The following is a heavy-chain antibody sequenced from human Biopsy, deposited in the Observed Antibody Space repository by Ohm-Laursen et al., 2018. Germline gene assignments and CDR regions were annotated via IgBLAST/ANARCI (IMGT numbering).Heavy chain of an antibody. CDR2: INPMFGTA. V-gene: IGHV1-69*06. CDR1: GATFSNYA. J-gene: IGHJ5*02. Sequence: SSVKVSCKASGATFSNYAINWLRQAPGQGLEWMGGINPMFGTAKYAQRFQGRVTITADKSTSTADMELSSLRSDDTAVYYCARSFGVVINFEHNWFDPWGQGTLVTVSS. D-gene: IGHD3-3*01. CDR3: ARSFGVVINFEHNWFDP.